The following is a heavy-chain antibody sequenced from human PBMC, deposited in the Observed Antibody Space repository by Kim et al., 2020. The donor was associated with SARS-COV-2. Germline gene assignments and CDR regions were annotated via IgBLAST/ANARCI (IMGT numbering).Heavy chain of an antibody. D-gene: IGHD5-18*01. CDR2: IYYSGST. J-gene: IGHJ6*01. Sequence: SETLSLTCTVSGGSISSSSYYWGWIRQPPGKGLEWIGSIYYSGSTYYNPSLKSRVTISVDTSKNQFSLKLSSVTAADTALYYCARDRGVQLWLRYRGYYG. V-gene: IGHV4-39*07. CDR1: GGSISSSSYY. CDR3: ARDRGVQLWLRYRGYYG.